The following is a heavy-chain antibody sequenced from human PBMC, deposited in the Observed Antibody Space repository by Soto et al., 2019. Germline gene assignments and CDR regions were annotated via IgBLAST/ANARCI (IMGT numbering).Heavy chain of an antibody. CDR3: TRGYCSSTSCPSVMDV. CDR1: GFTFGDYA. CDR2: IRSKAYGGTT. V-gene: IGHV3-49*03. D-gene: IGHD2-2*01. Sequence: GGSLRLSCTASGFTFGDYAMSWFRQAPGKGLEWVGFIRSKAYGGTTEYDASVKGRFTISRDDSKSIAYLQMNSLKTEDTAVYYCTRGYCSSTSCPSVMDVWGQGTTVTVSS. J-gene: IGHJ6*02.